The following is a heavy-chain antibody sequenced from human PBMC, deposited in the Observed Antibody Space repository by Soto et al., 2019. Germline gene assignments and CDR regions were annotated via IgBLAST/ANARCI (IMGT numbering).Heavy chain of an antibody. Sequence: SETLSVTCTVAGGSLSSYYWSWIRQTPGKGLEWIGYIYYSGSTNYNPSLKSRVTISVDTSKNQFSLKLSSVTAADTAVYYCATQKLGGVIVSRGYWGQGTLVTVSS. D-gene: IGHD3-16*02. V-gene: IGHV4-59*08. J-gene: IGHJ4*02. CDR2: IYYSGST. CDR3: ATQKLGGVIVSRGY. CDR1: GGSLSSYY.